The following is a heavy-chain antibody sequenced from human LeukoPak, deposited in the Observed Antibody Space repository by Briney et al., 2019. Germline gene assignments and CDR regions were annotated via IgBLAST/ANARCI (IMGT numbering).Heavy chain of an antibody. Sequence: SETLSLTCTVSGGSISRITYYWGWIRQPPGKGLEWIGSIYYTGSTYYNPSLKSRVTISGDTSKNQFSLKLSSVTAADAAVYYCAGGWGYSYGYLFNYWGQGTLVTVSS. CDR1: GGSISRITYY. J-gene: IGHJ4*02. D-gene: IGHD5-18*01. CDR2: IYYTGST. V-gene: IGHV4-39*01. CDR3: AGGWGYSYGYLFNY.